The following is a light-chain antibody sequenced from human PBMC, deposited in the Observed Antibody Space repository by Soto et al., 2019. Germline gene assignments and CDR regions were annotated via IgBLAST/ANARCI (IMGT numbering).Light chain of an antibody. Sequence: QSALTQPPSASGSPGQSVTISCTGTSSDVGGYNYVSWYQQHPGKAPKLMIYEVSKRPSGVPDRFSGSKSGNTASLTVSGLQAEDEADYYCSSYAGSDAGSNNLVFGGGTKLTVL. CDR3: SSYAGSDAGSNNLV. CDR2: EVS. CDR1: SSDVGGYNY. J-gene: IGLJ3*02. V-gene: IGLV2-8*01.